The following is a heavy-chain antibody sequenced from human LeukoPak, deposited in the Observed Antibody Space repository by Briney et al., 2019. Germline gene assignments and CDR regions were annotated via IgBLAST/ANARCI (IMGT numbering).Heavy chain of an antibody. J-gene: IGHJ4*02. CDR3: ARGTYYDFWSGYGRLDY. D-gene: IGHD3-3*01. V-gene: IGHV3-7*04. Sequence: GGSLRLSCAASGFTFSTYWMNWVRQAPGKGLEWVANIKQDGSERYYVDSVKGRFTISRDNAKKLLSLQMNSLRGDDTAVYYCARGTYYDFWSGYGRLDYWGQGTLVTVSS. CDR1: GFTFSTYW. CDR2: IKQDGSER.